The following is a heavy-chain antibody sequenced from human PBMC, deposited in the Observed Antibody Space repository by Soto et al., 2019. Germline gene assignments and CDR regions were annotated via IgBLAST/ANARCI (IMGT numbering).Heavy chain of an antibody. D-gene: IGHD3-22*01. CDR1: GYTLTELS. Sequence: GASVKVSCKVSGYTLTELSMHWVRQAPGKGLEWMGGFDPEDGETIYAQKFQGRVTMTEDTSTDTAYMELSSLRSEDTAVYYCATWKNYYDSSGYPMGNFDYWGQGTLVTVPQ. V-gene: IGHV1-24*01. CDR3: ATWKNYYDSSGYPMGNFDY. J-gene: IGHJ4*02. CDR2: FDPEDGET.